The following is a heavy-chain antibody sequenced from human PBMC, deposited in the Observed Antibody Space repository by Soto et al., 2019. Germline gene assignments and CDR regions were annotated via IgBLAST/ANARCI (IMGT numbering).Heavy chain of an antibody. Sequence: EVQLVESGGGLVKPGGSLRLSCAASGFTFSSYSMNWVRQAPGKGLEWVSSISSSSSYIYYADSVKGRFTISRDNAKNSLYLQMTSLRAEDTAVYYCARDKYYYGSGSYYNVCWGQGTRVTVSS. CDR2: ISSSSSYI. CDR1: GFTFSSYS. D-gene: IGHD3-10*01. V-gene: IGHV3-21*01. J-gene: IGHJ4*02. CDR3: ARDKYYYGSGSYYNVC.